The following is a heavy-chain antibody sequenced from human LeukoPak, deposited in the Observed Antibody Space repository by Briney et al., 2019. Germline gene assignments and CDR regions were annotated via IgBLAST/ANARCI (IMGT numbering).Heavy chain of an antibody. V-gene: IGHV3-23*01. CDR1: GFTFDNFA. CDR2: ITGSGGST. CDR3: ARELFDFDY. Sequence: GGSLRLSCAPSGFTFDNFAMTWVRQAPGKGLEGVSEITGSGGSTYYADSVKGRFTISRDNSKNTLYLQMNSLRGEDTAIYYCARELFDFDYWGQGTLVTVSS. D-gene: IGHD3-10*01. J-gene: IGHJ4*02.